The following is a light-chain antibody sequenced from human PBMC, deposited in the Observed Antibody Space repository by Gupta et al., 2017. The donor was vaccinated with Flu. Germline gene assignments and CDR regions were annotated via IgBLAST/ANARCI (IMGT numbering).Light chain of an antibody. J-gene: IGKJ2*01. CDR3: QQYNNWPPYT. V-gene: IGKV3-15*01. CDR2: AAS. CDR1: QSVSSN. Sequence: ATLYGSPGEMATLSCRASQSVSSNLAWYQQKPGQAPRLLIYAASTRATGIPARFSGSGSGTEFTLTISSLQSEDFAVYYCQQYNNWPPYTFGQGTKLEIK.